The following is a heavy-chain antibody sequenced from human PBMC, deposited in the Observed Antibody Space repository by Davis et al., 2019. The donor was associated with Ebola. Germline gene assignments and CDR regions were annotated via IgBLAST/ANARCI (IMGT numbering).Heavy chain of an antibody. CDR1: SGSISSSSYY. J-gene: IGHJ4*02. CDR2: IYYSGSN. Sequence: SETLSLTCTVSSGSISSSSYYWGWIRQPPGKGLEWIANIYYSGSNQYNPSLKSRVTIDVDTSKNQFSLKLTSVTAADTAMYFCARNTIYDYDGSVYSSPYYFDFWGQGTLVTVSS. D-gene: IGHD3-22*01. V-gene: IGHV4-39*01. CDR3: ARNTIYDYDGSVYSSPYYFDF.